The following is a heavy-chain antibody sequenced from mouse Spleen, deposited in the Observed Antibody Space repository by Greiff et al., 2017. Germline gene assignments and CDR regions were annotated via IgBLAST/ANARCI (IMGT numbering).Heavy chain of an antibody. CDR3: ARPYGSSYRYAMDY. Sequence: QVQLQQSGPELVKPGASVKISCKASGYSFTSYYIHWVKQRPGQGLEWIGWIYPGSGNTKYNEKFKGKATLTADTSSSTAYMQLSSLTSEDSAVYYCARPYGSSYRYAMDYWGQGTSVTVSS. V-gene: IGHV1-66*01. J-gene: IGHJ4*01. CDR1: GYSFTSYY. D-gene: IGHD1-1*01. CDR2: IYPGSGNT.